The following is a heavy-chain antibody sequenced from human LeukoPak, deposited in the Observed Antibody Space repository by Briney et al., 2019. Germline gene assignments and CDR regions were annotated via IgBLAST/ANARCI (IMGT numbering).Heavy chain of an antibody. Sequence: ASVKVSCKASGYTFTGYYMHWVRQAPGQGLEWMGWINPNSGGTNYAQKLQGRVTMTRDTSISTAYMELSRLRSDDTAVYYCASERPTSYYDFWSGYYCMDVWGQGTTVTVSS. CDR1: GYTFTGYY. CDR2: INPNSGGT. D-gene: IGHD3-3*01. J-gene: IGHJ6*02. CDR3: ASERPTSYYDFWSGYYCMDV. V-gene: IGHV1-2*02.